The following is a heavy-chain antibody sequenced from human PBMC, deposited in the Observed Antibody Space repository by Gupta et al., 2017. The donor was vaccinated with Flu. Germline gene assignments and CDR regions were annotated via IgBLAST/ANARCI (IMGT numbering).Heavy chain of an antibody. CDR3: TSDPGWGALDM. J-gene: IGHJ3*02. D-gene: IGHD1-26*01. V-gene: IGHV3-7*01. Sequence: YYMESVRGRFTISRDNAKNSLTLEMNSLRAEDTAVYYCTSDPGWGALDMWGQGTLVTVSS.